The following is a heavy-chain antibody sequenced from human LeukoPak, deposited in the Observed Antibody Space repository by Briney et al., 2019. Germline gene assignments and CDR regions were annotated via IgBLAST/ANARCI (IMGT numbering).Heavy chain of an antibody. D-gene: IGHD2-15*01. V-gene: IGHV1-3*01. Sequence: GASVKVSCKASGYTFSAYTIHWVRQAPGQRFEWMGWIDGDSGDTRYSQKFQGRVTFTRDTSATTAYMELTSPRSEDTAVYYCARDQSGDIRVDFDYWGQGTLVPSPQ. CDR1: GYTFSAYT. J-gene: IGHJ4*02. CDR2: IDGDSGDT. CDR3: ARDQSGDIRVDFDY.